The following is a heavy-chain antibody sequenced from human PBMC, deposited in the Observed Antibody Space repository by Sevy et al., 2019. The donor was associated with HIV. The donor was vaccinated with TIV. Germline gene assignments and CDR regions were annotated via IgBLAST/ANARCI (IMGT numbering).Heavy chain of an antibody. V-gene: IGHV1-69*13. D-gene: IGHD2-21*02. Sequence: ASVKVSCKASGGTFSTFLISWVRQAPGQGLEWMGGIRPIFGTVDYAQKFQARVNFTADESTSTAYMELSSLRDDDTAVYYCAIRGDCGGDCSIYYFDFWGQGSLVTVSS. CDR2: IRPIFGTV. CDR1: GGTFSTFL. J-gene: IGHJ4*02. CDR3: AIRGDCGGDCSIYYFDF.